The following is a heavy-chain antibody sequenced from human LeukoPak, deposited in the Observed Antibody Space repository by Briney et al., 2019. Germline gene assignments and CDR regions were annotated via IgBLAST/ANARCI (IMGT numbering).Heavy chain of an antibody. CDR2: ITGSSSTI. CDR3: ARILTTGTTISY. V-gene: IGHV3-48*01. CDR1: GFTFSSYS. J-gene: IGHJ4*02. Sequence: GGSLRLSCEASGFTFSSYSMNWVRQAPGKGLEWVSYITGSSSTIYYADSVKGRFTISRDNAKNSLYLQMNSLRAEDTAVYYCARILTTGTTISYWGQGTLVTVSS. D-gene: IGHD1-1*01.